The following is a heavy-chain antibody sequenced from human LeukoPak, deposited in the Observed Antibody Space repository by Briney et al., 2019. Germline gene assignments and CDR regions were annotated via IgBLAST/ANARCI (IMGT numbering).Heavy chain of an antibody. D-gene: IGHD2-2*02. Sequence: ASVKVSCKASGYTFISYDINWVRQATGQGLEYMGWMNPDSGNTGYAQKFQGRVTMTRNTSISTAYMELSSLRSEDTAVYYCARGNIVVVPAAIRRDMNYYYYMDVWGKGTTVTVSS. V-gene: IGHV1-8*01. CDR1: GYTFISYD. J-gene: IGHJ6*03. CDR3: ARGNIVVVPAAIRRDMNYYYYMDV. CDR2: MNPDSGNT.